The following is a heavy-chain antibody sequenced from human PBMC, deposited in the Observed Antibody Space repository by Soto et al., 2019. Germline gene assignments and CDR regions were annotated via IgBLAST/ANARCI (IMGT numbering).Heavy chain of an antibody. J-gene: IGHJ6*03. CDR3: ARAEVAHCGGDCYSDYYYYYMDV. D-gene: IGHD2-21*01. CDR1: GDSVSSNSAA. Sequence: SQTLSLTCAISGDSVSSNSAAWNWIRQSPSRGLEWLGRTYYRSKWYNDYAVSVKSRITINPDTSKNQFSLQLNSVTPEDTAVYYCARAEVAHCGGDCYSDYYYYYMDVWGKGTTVTVSS. CDR2: TYYRSKWYN. V-gene: IGHV6-1*01.